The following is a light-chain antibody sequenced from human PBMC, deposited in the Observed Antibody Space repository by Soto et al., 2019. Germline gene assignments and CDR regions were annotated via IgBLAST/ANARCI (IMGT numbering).Light chain of an antibody. CDR1: QSVSSN. CDR3: QQYADWTRT. CDR2: GAS. Sequence: EIVLTQSPATLSVSPGERATLSCRSSQSVSSNLAWYQQKPGQAPRXLIYGASTRETGIPARFSGSGSGTEFTLTISSLQSGDFAVYYCQQYADWTRTFGQGTKVDI. V-gene: IGKV3-15*01. J-gene: IGKJ1*01.